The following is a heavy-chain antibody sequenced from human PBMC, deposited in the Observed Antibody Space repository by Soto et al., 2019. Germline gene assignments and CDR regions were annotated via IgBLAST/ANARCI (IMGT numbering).Heavy chain of an antibody. V-gene: IGHV3-9*01. CDR3: ARDGNWRLDY. Sequence: SLRLSCAASGFTFDDYAMHWVRQPPGKGLEWVSSISWNSGNLGYADSVKGRFTISADTSKNQFSLHLTSMTAEDTAVYYCARDGNWRLDYWGQGALVTVSS. CDR2: ISWNSGNL. D-gene: IGHD1-1*01. J-gene: IGHJ4*02. CDR1: GFTFDDYA.